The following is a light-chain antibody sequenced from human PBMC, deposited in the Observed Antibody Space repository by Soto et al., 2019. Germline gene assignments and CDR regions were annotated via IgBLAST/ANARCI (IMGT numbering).Light chain of an antibody. V-gene: IGLV1-44*01. Sequence: QSVLTQPPSASGTPGQRVTISCSGSSSSIGSGTVNWYQHLPGTAPKLLIYSSDQRPSGVPDRFSGSKSGTSASLAISGLQSEDEADYYCAAWDDSLNADVFGTGTKLTVL. CDR1: SSSIGSGT. CDR2: SSD. CDR3: AAWDDSLNADV. J-gene: IGLJ1*01.